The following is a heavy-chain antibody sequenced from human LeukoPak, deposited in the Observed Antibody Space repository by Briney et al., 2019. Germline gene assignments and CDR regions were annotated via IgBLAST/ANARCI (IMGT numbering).Heavy chain of an antibody. D-gene: IGHD3-16*02. Sequence: SGPTLVNPTQTLTLTCTFSGFSLSTSGVGVGWIRQPPGKALEWLALIYWDDDKRYSPSLKSRLTITKDTSKSQVVLTMTNMDPVDTATYYCARLTPTYDYVWGSYRYTRHFDYWGQGTLVTVSS. J-gene: IGHJ4*02. CDR3: ARLTPTYDYVWGSYRYTRHFDY. CDR2: IYWDDDK. V-gene: IGHV2-5*02. CDR1: GFSLSTSGVG.